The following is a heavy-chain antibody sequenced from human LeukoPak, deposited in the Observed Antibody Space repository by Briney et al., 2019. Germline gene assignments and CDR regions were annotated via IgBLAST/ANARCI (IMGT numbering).Heavy chain of an antibody. CDR2: IYYSGST. J-gene: IGHJ6*02. CDR1: GGSISSYY. Sequence: SETLSLTCTVSGGSISSYYWSWIRQPPGKGLEWIGYIYYSGSTNYNPSLKSRVTISVDTSKNQFSLKLSSVTAADTAVYYCAKNFVYCSSTSCYYYYYGMDVWGQGTTVTVSS. CDR3: AKNFVYCSSTSCYYYYYGMDV. V-gene: IGHV4-59*08. D-gene: IGHD2-2*01.